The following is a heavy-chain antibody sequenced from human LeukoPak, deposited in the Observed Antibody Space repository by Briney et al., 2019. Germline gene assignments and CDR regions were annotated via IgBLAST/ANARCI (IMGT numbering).Heavy chain of an antibody. CDR1: GYTFTSNY. CDR2: VYPRDGST. J-gene: IGHJ6*02. Sequence: ASAKVSCKASGYTFTSNYIHWVRQAPGQGLEWMGMVYPRDGSTSYAQKFQGRVTVTRDTSTSTVHMELSGLRSEDTAVYYCARGEAAEEKIYYYYYGMDVWGQGTTVTVSS. D-gene: IGHD6-13*01. V-gene: IGHV1-46*01. CDR3: ARGEAAEEKIYYYYYGMDV.